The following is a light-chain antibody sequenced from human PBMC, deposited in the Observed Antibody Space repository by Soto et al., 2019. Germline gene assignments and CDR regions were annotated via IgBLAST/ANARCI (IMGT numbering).Light chain of an antibody. Sequence: EIVLTQSPGTLSLSPGERATLSCRASQSVSSSYLAWYQQKPGQAPRLLIYGASSRATGIPDRFSGSGSGTGFNLTISRLETEDYAVNYCQKYGSSPYTFGQGTKLEIK. V-gene: IGKV3-20*01. CDR2: GAS. CDR1: QSVSSSY. CDR3: QKYGSSPYT. J-gene: IGKJ2*01.